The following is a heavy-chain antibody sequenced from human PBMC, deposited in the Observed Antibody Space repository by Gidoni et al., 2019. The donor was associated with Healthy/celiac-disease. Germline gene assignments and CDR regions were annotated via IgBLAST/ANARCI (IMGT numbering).Heavy chain of an antibody. D-gene: IGHD3-3*01. CDR3: ASRTKSDYYYYYGMDV. Sequence: EVQLLESGGGLVQPGGSLRLSCAASGFTFSSYAMGWVRQAPGKGLEWVSAISGSGGSTYYADSVKGRFTISRDNSKNTLYLQMNSLRAEDTAVYYCASRTKSDYYYYYGMDVWGQGTTVTVSS. J-gene: IGHJ6*02. CDR2: ISGSGGST. V-gene: IGHV3-23*01. CDR1: GFTFSSYA.